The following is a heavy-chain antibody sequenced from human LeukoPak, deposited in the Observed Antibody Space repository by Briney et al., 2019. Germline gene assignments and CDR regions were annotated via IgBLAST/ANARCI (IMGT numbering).Heavy chain of an antibody. D-gene: IGHD3-10*01. CDR3: AGEAYGSGSYYPSH. J-gene: IGHJ4*02. V-gene: IGHV1-18*01. CDR1: GYTFTSYG. Sequence: ASVKVSCKASGYTFTSYGISWVRQAPGQGLEWMGWISAYNGNTNYAQKLQGRVTMTTDTSTSTAYMELRSLRSDDTAVYYCAGEAYGSGSYYPSHWGQGTLVTVSS. CDR2: ISAYNGNT.